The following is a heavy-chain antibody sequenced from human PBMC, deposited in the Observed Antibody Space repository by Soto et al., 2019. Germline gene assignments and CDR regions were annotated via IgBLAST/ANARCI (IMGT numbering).Heavy chain of an antibody. D-gene: IGHD6-13*01. Sequence: QITLKESGPPLVKPTQTLTLTCTFSGFSLSTSGVGVGWIRQPPGKALEWLALIYWDDNKRYSPSLKSRLTITKDTSKNQVVLTMTNMDPEDTATYYCALGSGLAATGTRHAFDIWGQGTMVTVSS. CDR2: IYWDDNK. CDR3: ALGSGLAATGTRHAFDI. CDR1: GFSLSTSGVG. V-gene: IGHV2-5*02. J-gene: IGHJ3*02.